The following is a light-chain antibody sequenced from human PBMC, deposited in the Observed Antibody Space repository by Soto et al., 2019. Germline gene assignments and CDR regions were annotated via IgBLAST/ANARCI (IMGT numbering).Light chain of an antibody. V-gene: IGLV1-44*01. CDR3: AAWDDSPGVV. CDR1: SSNIGSNT. Sequence: QSVLTQPPSASGTPGQRVTISCSGSSSNIGSNTVNWYQQLPGTAPKLLIYSNNQRPSGVPDRFSGSKSGTSASLAISGLQSEDEADYYCAAWDDSPGVVFRGGTKLTVL. CDR2: SNN. J-gene: IGLJ2*01.